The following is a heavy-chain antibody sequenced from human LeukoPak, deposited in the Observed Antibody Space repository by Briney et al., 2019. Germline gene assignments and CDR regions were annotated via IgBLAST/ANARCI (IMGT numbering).Heavy chain of an antibody. CDR2: ISSSGSTI. J-gene: IGHJ6*02. Sequence: GGSLRLSCAASGFTFSSYEMNWVRQAPGKGLEGVSYISSSGSTIYYADSVKGRFTISRDNAKNSLYPQMNSLRAEDTAVYYCAREGWYSGSYYGMDVWGQGTTVTVSS. D-gene: IGHD1-26*01. CDR1: GFTFSSYE. CDR3: AREGWYSGSYYGMDV. V-gene: IGHV3-48*03.